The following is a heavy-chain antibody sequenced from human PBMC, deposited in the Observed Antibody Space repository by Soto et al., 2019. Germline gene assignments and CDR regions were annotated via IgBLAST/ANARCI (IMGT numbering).Heavy chain of an antibody. Sequence: QVQLVQSGAEVKKPGSSVKVSCKASGGTFSSYAISWVRQAPGQGLEWMGGIIPIFGTANYAQKFQGRVTITADESKSTAYMELSSMRSEDTAVYYCARDKSNYYDFWSGRYGMDVWGQGTTVTVSS. CDR3: ARDKSNYYDFWSGRYGMDV. CDR2: IIPIFGTA. CDR1: GGTFSSYA. J-gene: IGHJ6*02. D-gene: IGHD3-3*01. V-gene: IGHV1-69*01.